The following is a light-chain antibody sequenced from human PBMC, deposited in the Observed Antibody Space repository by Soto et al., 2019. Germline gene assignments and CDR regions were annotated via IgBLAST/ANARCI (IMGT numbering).Light chain of an antibody. CDR2: RNN. V-gene: IGLV1-47*01. CDR1: SANIGSNY. CDR3: AAWDDSLSGYV. Sequence: QSELTXPPSASGTPGQRVTMSCSGRSANIGSNYVYWYQQLPGTAPKLLIYRNNQRPSGVPDRFSGSKSGTSASLAISGLRSEDEADYYCAAWDDSLSGYVFGTGTKVTVL. J-gene: IGLJ1*01.